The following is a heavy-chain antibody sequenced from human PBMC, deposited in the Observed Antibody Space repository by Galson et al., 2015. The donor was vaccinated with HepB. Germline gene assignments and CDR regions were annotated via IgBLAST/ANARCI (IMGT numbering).Heavy chain of an antibody. V-gene: IGHV3-48*04. CDR2: ISSYSHTT. J-gene: IGHJ4*02. CDR3: ARADCSRLSCSSNDY. CDR1: GFTFTGYP. Sequence: SLRLSCAASGFTFTGYPMHWVRQAPGKGLEWLAYISSYSHTTYYADSVKGRFTISRDNAKNSLHLQMNSLRVEDTAVYYCARADCSRLSCSSNDYWGQGTLVTVSA. D-gene: IGHD2-2*01.